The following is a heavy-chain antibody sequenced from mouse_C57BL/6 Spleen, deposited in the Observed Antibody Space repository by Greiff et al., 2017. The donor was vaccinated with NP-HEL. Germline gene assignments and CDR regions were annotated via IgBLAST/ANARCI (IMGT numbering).Heavy chain of an antibody. Sequence: VKLVESGPGLVAPSQSLSITCTVSGFSLTSYGVSWVRQPPGKGLEWLGVIRGDGSTNYHSALISRLSISKDNSKRQFFLKLNRLQTDDTATYYCAKKNYYGSSYHYAMDYWGQGTSVTVSS. D-gene: IGHD1-1*01. J-gene: IGHJ4*01. CDR3: AKKNYYGSSYHYAMDY. CDR2: IRGDGST. CDR1: GFSLTSYG. V-gene: IGHV2-3*01.